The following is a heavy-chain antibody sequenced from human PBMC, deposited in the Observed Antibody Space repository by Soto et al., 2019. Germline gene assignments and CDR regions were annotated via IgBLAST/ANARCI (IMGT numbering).Heavy chain of an antibody. CDR1: GFTFSIYA. CDR2: IGASSDGI. V-gene: IGHV3-23*01. Sequence: EAQLLESGGDLVQPGGSLRLTCAASGFTFSIYAVAWIRQTPGKGLEWVSVIGASSDGIQYVDSVKGRFSISRDNSKNTLYLHMNSLRAEDTAIYYCAKYSTSGPSRFFDLWGQGTLVTVSS. J-gene: IGHJ4*02. D-gene: IGHD5-12*01. CDR3: AKYSTSGPSRFFDL.